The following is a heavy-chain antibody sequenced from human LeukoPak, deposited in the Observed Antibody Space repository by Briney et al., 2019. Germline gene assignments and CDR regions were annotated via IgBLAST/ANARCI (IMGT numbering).Heavy chain of an antibody. CDR1: GGSLSSYY. V-gene: IGHV4-59*01. D-gene: IGHD1-26*01. J-gene: IGHJ4*02. CDR2: IYYSGNT. Sequence: SETLSLTCTVSGGSLSSYYWSWIRQPPGKGLEWIGYIYYSGNTNYNPSLKSRVTISVDTSKNQFSLKLSSVTAADTAVYYCARHRDSGSYYLFDYWGQGTLVTVSS. CDR3: ARHRDSGSYYLFDY.